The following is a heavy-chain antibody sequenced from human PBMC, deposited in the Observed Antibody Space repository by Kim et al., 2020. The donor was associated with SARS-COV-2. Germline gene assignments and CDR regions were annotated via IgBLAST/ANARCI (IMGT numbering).Heavy chain of an antibody. D-gene: IGHD3-22*01. CDR3: AREGTYYYDSSGYYFFDY. V-gene: IGHV1-8*01. J-gene: IGHJ4*02. Sequence: QGRVTMTRNTSISTAYMELSSLRSEDTAVYYCAREGTYYYDSSGYYFFDYWGQGTLVTVSS.